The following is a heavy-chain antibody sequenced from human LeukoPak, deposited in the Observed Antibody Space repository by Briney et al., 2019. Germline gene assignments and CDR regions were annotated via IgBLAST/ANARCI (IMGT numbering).Heavy chain of an antibody. J-gene: IGHJ6*02. CDR2: IVVGSGNT. V-gene: IGHV1-58*02. CDR1: GFTFTSSA. CDR3: AAGFVVVTATASYYGMDV. Sequence: ASVKVSCKASGFTFTSSAMQWARQARGQRLEWIGWIVVGSGNTNYAQEFQERVTITRDMSTSTAYMELSSLRSEDTAVYYCAAGFVVVTATASYYGMDVWGQGTTVTVSS. D-gene: IGHD2-21*02.